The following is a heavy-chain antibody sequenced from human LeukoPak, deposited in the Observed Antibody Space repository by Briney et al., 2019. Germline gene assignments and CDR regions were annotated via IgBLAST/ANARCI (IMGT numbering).Heavy chain of an antibody. Sequence: SETLSLTCTVSGVSISGPYWSWVRQPPGKGLEWIGDVYYSGSTHQNPSLKSRVTISVDTSKNQFSLKLRSVTAADTAVYYCARVMGDLASLYHMDVWSKGTTVTVSS. CDR1: GVSISGPY. CDR3: ARVMGDLASLYHMDV. D-gene: IGHD3-16*01. J-gene: IGHJ6*03. CDR2: VYYSGST. V-gene: IGHV4-59*11.